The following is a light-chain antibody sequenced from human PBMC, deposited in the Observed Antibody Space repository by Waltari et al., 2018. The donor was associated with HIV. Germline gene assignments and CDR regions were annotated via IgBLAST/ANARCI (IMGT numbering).Light chain of an antibody. J-gene: IGLJ1*01. V-gene: IGLV3-1*01. CDR3: QTWDSSTGV. CDR2: QDD. Sequence: SYEVTQPPSVSVSPGQTASITCSGDKLGDKYAFWYQQKPGQSPVLVIYQDDKRPSGIPARVSGANSGNTATLTISGTQAMDEADYYCQTWDSSTGVFGTGTKVTVL. CDR1: KLGDKY.